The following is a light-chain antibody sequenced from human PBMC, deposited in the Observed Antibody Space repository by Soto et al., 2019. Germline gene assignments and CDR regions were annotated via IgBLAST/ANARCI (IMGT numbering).Light chain of an antibody. CDR1: QSISSY. CDR2: AAS. V-gene: IGKV1-39*01. Sequence: DIQMTQSPSSLSASVGDRVTITCRASQSISSYLNWYQQKPGKAPKLLIYAASSLQSGVPSRLTGSGSGTDFTLTISSLQPEHFATYYCQQSYSTPVTFGQGTKLEIK. CDR3: QQSYSTPVT. J-gene: IGKJ2*01.